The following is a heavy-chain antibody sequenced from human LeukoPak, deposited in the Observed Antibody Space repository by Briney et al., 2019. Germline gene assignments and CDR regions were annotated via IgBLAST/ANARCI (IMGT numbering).Heavy chain of an antibody. CDR1: GGSFSGYY. D-gene: IGHD2-2*02. V-gene: IGHV4-34*01. Sequence: SETLSLTCAVYGGSFSGYYWSWIRQPPGKGLEWIGEINHSGSTNYIPSLKSRVTISVGTSKNQFSLKLSSVTAADTAVYYCATGNRAYCSSTSCYRRINWFDPWGQGTLVTVSS. CDR2: INHSGST. CDR3: ATGNRAYCSSTSCYRRINWFDP. J-gene: IGHJ5*02.